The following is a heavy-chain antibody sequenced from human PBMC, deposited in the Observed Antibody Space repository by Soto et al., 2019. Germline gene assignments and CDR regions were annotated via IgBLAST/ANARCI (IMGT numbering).Heavy chain of an antibody. Sequence: QLQLQESGPGLVKPSETLSLTCTVSGGSISSSSYYWGWIRQPPGKGLEWIGSIYYSGSTYYNPSLKSRVTISVDTSKNQFSLKLRSVTAADTAVYYCARFQGQWFGELLSSWFDPWGQGTLVTVSS. J-gene: IGHJ5*02. V-gene: IGHV4-39*01. CDR2: IYYSGST. CDR3: ARFQGQWFGELLSSWFDP. CDR1: GGSISSSSYY. D-gene: IGHD3-10*01.